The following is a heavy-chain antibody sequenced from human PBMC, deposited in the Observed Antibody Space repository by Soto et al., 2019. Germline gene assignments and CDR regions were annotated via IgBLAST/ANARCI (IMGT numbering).Heavy chain of an antibody. V-gene: IGHV3-30*18. CDR1: GFTFSSYG. Sequence: QVQLVESGGGVVQPGRSLRLSCAASGFTFSSYGMHWVRQAPGKGLEWVAVISYDGSNKYYADSVKGRFTISRDNSKNTLYLQMNSLRAEDTAVYYCAKDLAAQGYYYYYGMDVWGQGTTVTVSS. D-gene: IGHD6-13*01. CDR2: ISYDGSNK. CDR3: AKDLAAQGYYYYYGMDV. J-gene: IGHJ6*02.